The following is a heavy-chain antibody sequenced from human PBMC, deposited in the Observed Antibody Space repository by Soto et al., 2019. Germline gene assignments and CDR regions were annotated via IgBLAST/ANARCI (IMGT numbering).Heavy chain of an antibody. CDR3: ARDGGSGWYRDFDN. CDR2: IYYSGST. V-gene: IGHV4-59*01. Sequence: SETLSLTCTVSGGSISSYYWSWIRQPPGKGLEWIGYIYYSGSTNYNPSLKSRVTISVDTSKNQFSLKLSSVTAADTAVYYCARDGGSGWYRDFDNWGQGTLVTVSS. D-gene: IGHD6-19*01. CDR1: GGSISSYY. J-gene: IGHJ4*02.